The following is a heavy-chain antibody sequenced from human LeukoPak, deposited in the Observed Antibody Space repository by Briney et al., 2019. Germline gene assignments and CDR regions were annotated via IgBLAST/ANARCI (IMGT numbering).Heavy chain of an antibody. CDR3: VRGGTYWTVS. CDR1: GFVFSASY. V-gene: IGHV3-7*01. CDR2: TKRDGSEK. J-gene: IGHJ5*01. Sequence: PGGSLRLSCAASGFVFSASYMSWVRKAPGKGLEWVDTTKRDGSEKYHADSVSGRFTISRDNTNDSLFLQMNSLRVDDTAVYYCVRGGTYWTVSWGQGTLVNVS.